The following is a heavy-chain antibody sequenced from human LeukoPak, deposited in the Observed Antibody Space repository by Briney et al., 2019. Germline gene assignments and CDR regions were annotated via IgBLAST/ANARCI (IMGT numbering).Heavy chain of an antibody. J-gene: IGHJ4*02. D-gene: IGHD3-22*01. V-gene: IGHV4-38-2*01. CDR2: IYHSGST. CDR3: AQLAYDSSGYS. CDR1: GYSISSGYY. Sequence: SETLSLTCAVSGYSISSGYYWGWIRQPPGKGLEWIGGIYHSGSTHYNPSLKSRVTISVDTSKNQFSLKLSSVTAADTAVYYCAQLAYDSSGYSWGQGTLVTVSS.